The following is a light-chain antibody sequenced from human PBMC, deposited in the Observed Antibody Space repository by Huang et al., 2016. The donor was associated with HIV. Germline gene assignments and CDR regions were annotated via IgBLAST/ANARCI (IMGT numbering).Light chain of an antibody. CDR1: QSVSTN. Sequence: EVLLTQSPATLSVPPGERATLSCRASQSVSTNLDWSQHKPGQAPRLLIDGASTRATGVPARFSGSGSGTEFTLTISSLQSEDSAVYYCQQYNSWPPLFTFGPGTKVDIK. J-gene: IGKJ3*01. CDR3: QQYNSWPPLFT. V-gene: IGKV3-15*01. CDR2: GAS.